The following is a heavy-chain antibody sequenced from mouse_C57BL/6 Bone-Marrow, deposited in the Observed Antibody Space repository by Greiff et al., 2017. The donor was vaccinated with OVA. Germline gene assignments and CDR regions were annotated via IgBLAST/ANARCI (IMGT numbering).Heavy chain of an antibody. CDR1: GYTFTSYW. J-gene: IGHJ3*01. CDR2: IDPNSGGT. D-gene: IGHD1-1*01. CDR3: AREDYYGSSPWFAY. V-gene: IGHV1-72*01. Sequence: QVQLQQPGAELVKPGASVKLSCKASGYTFTSYWMHWVKQRPGRGLEWIGWIDPNSGGTKYNEKFKSKATLTVDKPSSTAYMQLSSLTSEDSAVYYCAREDYYGSSPWFAYWGQGTLVTVSA.